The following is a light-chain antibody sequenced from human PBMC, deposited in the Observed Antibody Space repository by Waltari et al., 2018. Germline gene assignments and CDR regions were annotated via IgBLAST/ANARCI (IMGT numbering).Light chain of an antibody. CDR3: QQYNNWPPT. V-gene: IGKV3-15*01. CDR1: QSVSGD. Sequence: EVVMTQSPVTLSVSPGERATLSCRASQSVSGDLAWYQQKPGQAPRLLIYGASTMATGIPVRFSGSGSGTEFTLTISSLQSEDLAIYYCQQYNNWPPTFGGGTKVEIK. J-gene: IGKJ4*01. CDR2: GAS.